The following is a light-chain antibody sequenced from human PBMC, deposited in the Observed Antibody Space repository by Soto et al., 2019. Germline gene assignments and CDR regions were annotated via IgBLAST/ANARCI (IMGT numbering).Light chain of an antibody. CDR2: AND. CDR3: GTWDDSLFSFV. V-gene: IGLV1-51*01. CDR1: NIDIGHNY. J-gene: IGLJ1*01. Sequence: QSVLTQPPSESAAPGQRVTIPCSGSNIDIGHNYVSWYQHLPGTAPKLVVYANDRRPSGLPGRFSGSKSGTSANLVITGLQTGDEAVYYCGTWDDSLFSFVFGTGTKVTVL.